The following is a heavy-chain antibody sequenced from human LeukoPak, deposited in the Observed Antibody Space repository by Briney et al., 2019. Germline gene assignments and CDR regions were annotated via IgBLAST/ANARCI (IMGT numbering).Heavy chain of an antibody. V-gene: IGHV4-34*01. CDR3: ARGPVGQWLGGP. CDR2: INHSGST. J-gene: IGHJ4*02. Sequence: SETLSLTCTVSGGSISSYYWSWIRQPPGKGLEWIGEINHSGSTNYNPSLKSRVTISVDTSKNQFSLKLSSVTAADTAVYYCARGPVGQWLGGPWGQGTLVTVSS. CDR1: GGSISSYY. D-gene: IGHD6-19*01.